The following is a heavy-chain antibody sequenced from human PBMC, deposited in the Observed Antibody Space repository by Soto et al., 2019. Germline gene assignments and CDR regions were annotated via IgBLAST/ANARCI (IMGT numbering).Heavy chain of an antibody. J-gene: IGHJ5*02. D-gene: IGHD6-13*01. CDR1: GYFFAGYW. CDR3: ARQGAAVPTVPLIWFDP. CDR2: IYPDNSNT. V-gene: IGHV5-51*01. Sequence: VQLVQSGTEVKKPGESLKISCKGSGYFFAGYWIAWVRQMPGKGLEWMGIIYPDNSNTKYSRSFQGQVTISADKSSGTAYLQWGSLKASDTAIYYCARQGAAVPTVPLIWFDPWGQGTLVTVSS.